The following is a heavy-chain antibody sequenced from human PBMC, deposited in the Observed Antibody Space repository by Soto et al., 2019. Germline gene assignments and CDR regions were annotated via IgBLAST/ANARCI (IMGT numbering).Heavy chain of an antibody. Sequence: QVQLVQSGAEVKQPGASVKVSCKASGYTFTNYGFTWVRQAPGQGLEWMGWISTYNGNTKYAQKVQGRLTMTTDTSTSTANMELTSLRSDDTAVYYCALTTVTASYYYMDVWGKETTVTVSS. CDR3: ALTTVTASYYYMDV. CDR2: ISTYNGNT. CDR1: GYTFTNYG. V-gene: IGHV1-18*01. J-gene: IGHJ6*03. D-gene: IGHD4-17*01.